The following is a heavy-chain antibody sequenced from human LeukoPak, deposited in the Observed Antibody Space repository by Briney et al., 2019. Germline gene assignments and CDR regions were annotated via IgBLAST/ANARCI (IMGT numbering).Heavy chain of an antibody. CDR1: GFPFSSYA. CDR3: AKGRYGDYAAMDY. Sequence: GGSLRLSCAASGFPFSSYAMSWVRQAPGKGLEWVSAISGSGGSTYYADSVKGRFTISRDNSKNTLYLQMNSLRAEDTAVYYCAKGRYGDYAAMDYWGQGTLVTVSS. V-gene: IGHV3-23*01. D-gene: IGHD4-17*01. CDR2: ISGSGGST. J-gene: IGHJ4*02.